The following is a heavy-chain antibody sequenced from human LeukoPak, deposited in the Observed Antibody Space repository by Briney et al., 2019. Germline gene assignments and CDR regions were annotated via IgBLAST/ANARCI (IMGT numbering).Heavy chain of an antibody. Sequence: GGSLRLSCAASGFTFNNYWMSWVRQAPGKGLEWVATIKEDGSEKYYVDSVKGRFTISRENAKNSLYLQMNSLRAEDTAVYYCARSFYGHDPYYCYMDVWGKGTTVTVSS. CDR3: ARSFYGHDPYYCYMDV. J-gene: IGHJ6*03. V-gene: IGHV3-7*01. D-gene: IGHD2-2*01. CDR2: IKEDGSEK. CDR1: GFTFNNYW.